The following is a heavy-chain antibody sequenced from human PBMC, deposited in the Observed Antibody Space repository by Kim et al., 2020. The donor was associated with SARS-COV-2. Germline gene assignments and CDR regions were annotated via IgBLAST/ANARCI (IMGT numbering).Heavy chain of an antibody. CDR2: TRNKANSYTT. CDR1: GFIFSDHY. CDR3: ARASFGSGSYYWDY. D-gene: IGHD3-10*01. V-gene: IGHV3-72*01. J-gene: IGHJ4*02. Sequence: GGSLRLSCAASGFIFSDHYMDWVRQAPGKGLEWVGRTRNKANSYTTEYAASVKGRFTISRDDSNNSLYLQMNSLKTEDTAVYYCARASFGSGSYYWDYWGQGTLVIVSS.